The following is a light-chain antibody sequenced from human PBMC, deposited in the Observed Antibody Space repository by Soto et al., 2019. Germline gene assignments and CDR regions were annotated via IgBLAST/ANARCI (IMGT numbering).Light chain of an antibody. CDR3: QQSFSSPWT. Sequence: DIQMTQSPSSLSASVGGRVTFTCRASQNIRTFLNWYQQKPGKVPDLLIYSASGLRSGVPSRFSGSGSGTDFTLTISSLLPEDFATYFCQQSFSSPWTFGQGTKV. J-gene: IGKJ1*01. CDR2: SAS. CDR1: QNIRTF. V-gene: IGKV1-39*01.